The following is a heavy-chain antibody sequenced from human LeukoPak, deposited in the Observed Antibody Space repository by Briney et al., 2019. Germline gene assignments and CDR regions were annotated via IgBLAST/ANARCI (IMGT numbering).Heavy chain of an antibody. CDR3: ASSHYYDSSGYFDY. CDR1: GFTFSSYS. CDR2: ISSSSSTI. Sequence: GGSLRLSCAASGFTFSSYSMNWVRQAPGKGLEWVSYISSSSSTIYYADSVKGRFTISRDNAKNSLYLQMNSLRDEDTAVYYCASSHYYDSSGYFDYWGQGTLVTVSS. D-gene: IGHD3-22*01. J-gene: IGHJ4*02. V-gene: IGHV3-48*02.